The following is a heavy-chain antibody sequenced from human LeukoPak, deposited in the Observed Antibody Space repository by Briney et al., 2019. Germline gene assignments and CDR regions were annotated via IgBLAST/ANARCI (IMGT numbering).Heavy chain of an antibody. D-gene: IGHD3-10*01. CDR3: ANLHYYRPPDI. Sequence: SVKVSCKASGGTFSSYAISWVRQAPGQGLEWMGGIIPIFGTANYAQKFQSRVTITTDESTSTAYMELNSLRAEDTAVYYCANLHYYRPPDIWGQGTMVTVSS. CDR2: IIPIFGTA. J-gene: IGHJ3*02. V-gene: IGHV1-69*05. CDR1: GGTFSSYA.